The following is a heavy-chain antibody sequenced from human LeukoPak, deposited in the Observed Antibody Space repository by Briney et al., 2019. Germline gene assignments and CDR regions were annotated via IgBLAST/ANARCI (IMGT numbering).Heavy chain of an antibody. CDR1: GFTFSSYA. CDR2: ISGSGDST. D-gene: IGHD3-22*01. Sequence: GGSLRLSCAASGFTFSSYAMSWVRQAAGKGLEWVSAISGSGDSTYYADSVKGRFTISRDNSKNTLYLQMNSLRAEDTAAYYCARDLGQYYDTSDNWFDPWAREPWSPSPQ. CDR3: ARDLGQYYDTSDNWFDP. J-gene: IGHJ5*02. V-gene: IGHV3-23*01.